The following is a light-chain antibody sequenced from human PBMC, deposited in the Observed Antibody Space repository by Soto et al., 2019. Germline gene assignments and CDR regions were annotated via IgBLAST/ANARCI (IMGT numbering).Light chain of an antibody. CDR2: EVT. CDR1: SGDIGSYNR. V-gene: IGLV2-18*01. J-gene: IGLJ1*01. CDR3: PFV. Sequence: QSVLTQPPSVSGSPGQSVTISCTGTSGDIGSYNRVSWFQQPPGTAPQLMIYEVTNRPSGVPDRFSGSKSGNTASLTISGLQTEDETSNSTPFVVGTGTKV.